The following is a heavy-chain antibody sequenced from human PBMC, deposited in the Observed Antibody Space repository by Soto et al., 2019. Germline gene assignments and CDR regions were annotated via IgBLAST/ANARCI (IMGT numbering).Heavy chain of an antibody. CDR3: WRGQIGSLGYFKITSWYRGNWFDP. CDR1: GFTFSSYA. CDR2: LSCDGGNK. J-gene: IGHJ5*02. D-gene: IGHD3-16*01. V-gene: IGHV3-30-3*01. Sequence: RRSLRLSCAASGFTFSSYAMHLVRLAPGKGLGCVSVLSCDGGNKYYADSVKGRFTISRDNYKNPLYLQMNSLRDEDTALYYCWRGQIGSLGYFKITSWYRGNWFDPWGQGTLVTVSS.